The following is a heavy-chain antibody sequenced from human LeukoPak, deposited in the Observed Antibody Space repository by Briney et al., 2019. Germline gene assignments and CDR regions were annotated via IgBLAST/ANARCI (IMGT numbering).Heavy chain of an antibody. CDR2: INPNSGGT. J-gene: IGHJ5*02. CDR1: GYTFTGYY. V-gene: IGHV1-2*02. CDR3: ARVIEYCSSTSCYIWFDP. Sequence: ASVKVSCKASGYTFTGYYMHWVRQAPGQGLEWMGWINPNSGGTNYAQKFQGRVTMTRDTSISTAYVELSRLRSDDTAVYYCARVIEYCSSTSCYIWFDPWGQGTLVTVSS. D-gene: IGHD2-2*02.